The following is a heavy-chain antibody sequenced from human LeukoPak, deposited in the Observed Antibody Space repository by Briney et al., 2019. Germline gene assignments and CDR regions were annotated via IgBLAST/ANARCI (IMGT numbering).Heavy chain of an antibody. CDR3: AKIYDYGDYASDYFDY. CDR2: LYYSGST. D-gene: IGHD4-17*01. CDR1: GGSITSYY. Sequence: SETLSLTCTVSGGSITSYYWSWIRQPPGKGLEWIGFLYYSGSTNYNPSLRSRVTISADTSKDQFSLRLTSLTAADTAVYYCAKIYDYGDYASDYFDYWGQGTLVTVSS. V-gene: IGHV4-59*12. J-gene: IGHJ4*02.